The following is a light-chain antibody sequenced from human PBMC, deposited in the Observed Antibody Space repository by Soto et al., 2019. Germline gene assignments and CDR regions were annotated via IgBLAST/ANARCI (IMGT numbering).Light chain of an antibody. Sequence: DIQMTQSPSTLSASVGDRVTITCRASQSSSSWLAWYQQKPGKAPKLLIYDASSLESGVPSRFSGSGSGTEVTLTISSLQPDDFATYYCQQYNSYPITFGQGTRLEI. CDR2: DAS. CDR1: QSSSSW. V-gene: IGKV1-5*01. CDR3: QQYNSYPIT. J-gene: IGKJ5*01.